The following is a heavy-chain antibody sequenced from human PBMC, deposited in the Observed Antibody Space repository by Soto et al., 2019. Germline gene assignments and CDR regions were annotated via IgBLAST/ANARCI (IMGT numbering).Heavy chain of an antibody. Sequence: GGSLRLSCAASGFTFSVYSIAWVRQAPGKGLEWISSITDRGDVRYADSVQGRFTVSRDNVNNSVHLQMNSLRVQDTAVYYCTRFATPTTTWYWFDPWGQGTLVTVSS. D-gene: IGHD5-12*01. CDR2: ITDRGDV. V-gene: IGHV3-21*06. CDR3: TRFATPTTTWYWFDP. J-gene: IGHJ5*02. CDR1: GFTFSVYS.